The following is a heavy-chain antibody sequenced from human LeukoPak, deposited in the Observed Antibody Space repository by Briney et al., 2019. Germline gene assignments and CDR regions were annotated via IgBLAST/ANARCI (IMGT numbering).Heavy chain of an antibody. D-gene: IGHD3-3*01. CDR1: GGSISSGSYY. CDR3: ARAIYDFWSGYYSDY. V-gene: IGHV4-61*02. Sequence: PSETPSLTCTVSGGSISSGSYYWSWIRQSAGKGLEWIGRVYSGGGTNYNPSLKSRVTISVDTSKSQYSLNLTSVTAADTAVYYCARAIYDFWSGYYSDYWGQGTLVTVSS. CDR2: VYSGGGT. J-gene: IGHJ4*02.